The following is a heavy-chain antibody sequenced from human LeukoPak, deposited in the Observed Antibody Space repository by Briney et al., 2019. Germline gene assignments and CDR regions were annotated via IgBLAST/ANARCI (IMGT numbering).Heavy chain of an antibody. CDR3: VSDFWSGYWYFDY. CDR2: IIPIFGTA. J-gene: IGHJ4*02. D-gene: IGHD3-3*01. CDR1: GGTFSTYT. Sequence: ASVKVSCKASGGTFSTYTISWVRQAPGQGLEWMGGIIPIFGTANYAQKFQGRVTITTDESTSTAYMELSSLRSEDTAVYYCVSDFWSGYWYFDYWGQGTLVTVSS. V-gene: IGHV1-69*05.